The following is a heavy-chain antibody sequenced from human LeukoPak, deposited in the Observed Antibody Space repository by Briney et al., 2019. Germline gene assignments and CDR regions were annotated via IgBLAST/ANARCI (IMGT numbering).Heavy chain of an antibody. J-gene: IGHJ4*02. CDR2: IYSGGST. CDR3: AKRYSSSSSFDY. V-gene: IGHV3-66*01. D-gene: IGHD6-6*01. CDR1: GFTVIDNY. Sequence: GGSLRLSCAASGFTVIDNYMTWVRQAPGKGLEWVAVIYSGGSTYFADSVKGRFTISRDNSKNTLYLQMNSLRDEDTAVYYCAKRYSSSSSFDYWGQGTLVTVSS.